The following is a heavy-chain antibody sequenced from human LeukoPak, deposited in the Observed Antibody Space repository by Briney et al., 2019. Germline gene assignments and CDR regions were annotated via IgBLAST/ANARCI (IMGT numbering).Heavy chain of an antibody. Sequence: GGSLRLSCVASGFTFSSYGMHWVRQAPGKGLEWVAVISYDGSNKYYADSVKGRFTISRDIAQNSLYLQMNNLRDEDTAVYYCASTSIAVTGLGYNYWGQGTLVTVSS. CDR1: GFTFSSYG. J-gene: IGHJ4*02. CDR3: ASTSIAVTGLGYNY. D-gene: IGHD6-19*01. V-gene: IGHV3-30*03. CDR2: ISYDGSNK.